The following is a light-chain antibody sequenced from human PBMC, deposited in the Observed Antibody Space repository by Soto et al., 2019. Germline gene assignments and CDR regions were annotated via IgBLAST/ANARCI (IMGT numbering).Light chain of an antibody. CDR3: QKYSSAPFT. V-gene: IGKV1-27*01. Sequence: DIQMTQSPSSLSASVGGRITISCRASQGISNLLAWYQQKPGKAPKLLIYVASTLQSGVPSRISGSGSGTDFTLTISSLQPEDVATYYCQKYSSAPFTFGPGTKVDIK. CDR1: QGISNL. J-gene: IGKJ3*01. CDR2: VAS.